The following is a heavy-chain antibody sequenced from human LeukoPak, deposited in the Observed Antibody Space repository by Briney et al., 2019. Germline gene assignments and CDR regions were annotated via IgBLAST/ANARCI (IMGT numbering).Heavy chain of an antibody. CDR1: GYSISSGYY. Sequence: SETLSLTCTVSGYSISSGYYWGWIRQPPGKGLEWIGSIYHSGSTYYNPSLKSRVTISVDTSKNQFSLKLSSVTAADTAVYYCARTGRSSAWYFRYWGQGTLVTVSS. CDR2: IYHSGST. V-gene: IGHV4-38-2*02. J-gene: IGHJ4*02. CDR3: ARTGRSSAWYFRY. D-gene: IGHD6-19*01.